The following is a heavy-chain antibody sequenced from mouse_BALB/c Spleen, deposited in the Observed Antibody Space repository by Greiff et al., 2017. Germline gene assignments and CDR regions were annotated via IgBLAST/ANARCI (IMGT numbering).Heavy chain of an antibody. CDR3: ARNYYGSSYWYFDV. D-gene: IGHD1-1*01. CDR1: GDSITSGY. Sequence: DVKLQESGPSLVKPSQTLSLTCSVTGDSITSGYWNWIRKFPGNKLEYMGYISYSGSTYYNPSLKSRISITRDTSKNQYYLQLNSVTTEDTATYYCARNYYGSSYWYFDVWGAGTTVTVSS. CDR2: ISYSGST. J-gene: IGHJ1*01. V-gene: IGHV3-8*02.